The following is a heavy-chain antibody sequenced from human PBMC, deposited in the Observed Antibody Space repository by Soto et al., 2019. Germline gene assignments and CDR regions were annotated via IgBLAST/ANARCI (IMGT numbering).Heavy chain of an antibody. V-gene: IGHV1-18*01. D-gene: IGHD6-19*01. CDR1: GYTFTRFG. CDR2: ISAFHGST. J-gene: IGHJ4*02. CDR3: ARLYSSGWPRSYFDY. Sequence: QVQLVQSGAEVKKPGSSVKVSCKASGYTFTRFGIGWVRQAPGQGPEFMGWISAFHGSTNYAQKFQGRVTMTTDTPTSTAYMDLRSLRSDDTAVYYCARLYSSGWPRSYFDYWGQGTLVTVSS.